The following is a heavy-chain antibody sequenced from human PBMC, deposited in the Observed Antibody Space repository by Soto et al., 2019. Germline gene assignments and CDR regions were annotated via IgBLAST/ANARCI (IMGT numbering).Heavy chain of an antibody. CDR2: ISISGGST. Sequence: GGSLRLSCAASGFTFSSYSMNWVRQAPGKGLEWISYISISGGSTYYADSVKGRFTISRDNSKNTLYLQMNSLRAEDTAVYYCAKDARGTIFGVVISLYYYMDVWGKGTTVTVSS. J-gene: IGHJ6*03. CDR3: AKDARGTIFGVVISLYYYMDV. CDR1: GFTFSSYS. D-gene: IGHD3-3*01. V-gene: IGHV3-23*01.